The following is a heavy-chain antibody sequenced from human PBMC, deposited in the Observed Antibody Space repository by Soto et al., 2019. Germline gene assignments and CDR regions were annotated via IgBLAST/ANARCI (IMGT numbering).Heavy chain of an antibody. CDR2: ISFDGRKT. CDR1: GFTFSAYA. V-gene: IGHV3-30*04. CDR3: XXXGSDTGNLYYFDY. Sequence: QVQLVESGGGVVQPGRSLRLSCAASGFTFSAYAMHWVRQAPGKGLEWVAVISFDGRKTYYADSMKGRFTISRDNSKXXXXXXXXXXXXXXXXXXXXXXXGSDTGNLYYFDYWGQGTLVTVSS. J-gene: IGHJ4*02. D-gene: IGHD3-10*01.